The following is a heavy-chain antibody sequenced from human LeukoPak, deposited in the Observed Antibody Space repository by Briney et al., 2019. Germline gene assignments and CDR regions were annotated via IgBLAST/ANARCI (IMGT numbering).Heavy chain of an antibody. CDR3: ARKGGSGYYGGYYGMDV. CDR2: IYTSGST. Sequence: SETLSLTCTVSGGSISSSSYYWGWIRQPPGKGLEWIGRIYTSGSTNYNPSLKSRVTMSVDTSKNQFSLKLSSVTAADTAVYYCARKGGSGYYGGYYGMDVWGQGTTVTVSS. CDR1: GGSISSSSYY. J-gene: IGHJ6*02. V-gene: IGHV4-39*07. D-gene: IGHD3-22*01.